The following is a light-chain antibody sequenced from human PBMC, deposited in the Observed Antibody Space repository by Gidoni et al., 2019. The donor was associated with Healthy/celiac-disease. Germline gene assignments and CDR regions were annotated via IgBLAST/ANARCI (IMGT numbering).Light chain of an antibody. CDR2: EYS. V-gene: IGLV2-14*01. CDR3: SSYTSSSTHDV. Sequence: SALTQPASVSVSLGQSITISCTGTSRDVGGYNYVTWYQQHPGKAPKLMIYEYSNRPSGVSNRFSGSKSGNTASLTIAGLQAEDEADYYCSSYTSSSTHDVFGTGTKVTVL. J-gene: IGLJ1*01. CDR1: SRDVGGYNY.